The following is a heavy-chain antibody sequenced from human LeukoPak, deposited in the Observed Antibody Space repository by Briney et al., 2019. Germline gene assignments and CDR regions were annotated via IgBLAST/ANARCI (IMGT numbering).Heavy chain of an antibody. J-gene: IGHJ5*02. D-gene: IGHD2-8*01. CDR1: GGSISSSSYY. CDR2: IYYSGST. CDR3: ARAYAISENWFDP. Sequence: SETLSLTCTVSGGSISSSSYYWGWIRQPPGKGLEGIGNIYYSGSTYYNPSLKSRVTISVDTSKNQFSLTLSSVTAADTAVYYCARAYAISENWFDPWGQGTLVTVSS. V-gene: IGHV4-39*07.